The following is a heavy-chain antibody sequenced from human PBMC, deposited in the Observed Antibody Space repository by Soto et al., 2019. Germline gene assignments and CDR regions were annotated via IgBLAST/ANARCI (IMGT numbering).Heavy chain of an antibody. CDR1: GFTVSSNY. D-gene: IGHD3-22*01. CDR3: TRACDRSGFLWSSDGMDV. J-gene: IGHJ6*02. Sequence: GGSLRLSCAASGFTVSSNYMSWVRQAPGKGLEWVSVIYSAGSTYYADSVKGRFTISRDNSKNTLYLQMNSLRAEDTAVYYCTRACDRSGFLWSSDGMDVWGQGTTVTVSS. CDR2: IYSAGST. V-gene: IGHV3-66*01.